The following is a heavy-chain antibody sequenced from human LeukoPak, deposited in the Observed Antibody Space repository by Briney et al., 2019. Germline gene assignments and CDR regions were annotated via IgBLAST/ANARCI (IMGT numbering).Heavy chain of an antibody. J-gene: IGHJ4*02. CDR3: ARDRAVSPNTFDY. CDR2: ISRDNDI. V-gene: IGHV3-21*01. D-gene: IGHD1/OR15-1a*01. CDR1: GFTFSTYG. Sequence: GGSLRLSRAASGFTFSTYGMNWVRQAPGKGLEWVSSISRDNDIYYADSMKGRFTISRDNAKDSLYLQMNSLRAEDTAVYYCARDRAVSPNTFDYWGQGTLVTVSS.